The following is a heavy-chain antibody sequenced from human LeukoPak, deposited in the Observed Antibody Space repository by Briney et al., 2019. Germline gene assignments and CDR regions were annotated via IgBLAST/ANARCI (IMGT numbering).Heavy chain of an antibody. CDR2: ISRSGSTI. Sequence: GGSLRLSCAASGFTLSSSEMNWVRQAPAKGLEWVSYISRSGSTIFYADSVKGRFTISRDNAKNSVSLQMNSLRAEDTAVYFCARPTWTNYMDVWGKGTAVTISS. J-gene: IGHJ6*03. V-gene: IGHV3-48*03. CDR3: ARPTWTNYMDV. CDR1: GFTLSSSE. D-gene: IGHD3/OR15-3a*01.